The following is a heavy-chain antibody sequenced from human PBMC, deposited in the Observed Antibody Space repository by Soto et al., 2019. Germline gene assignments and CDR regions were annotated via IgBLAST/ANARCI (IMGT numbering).Heavy chain of an antibody. CDR1: GGSISSSNW. CDR3: ARSYCSGGSCSNSGWFDP. Sequence: SETLSLTCAVSGGSISSSNWWSWVRQPPGKGLEWIGEIYHSGSTNYNPSLKSRVTISVDKSKNQFSLKLSSVTAADTAVYYCARSYCSGGSCSNSGWFDPWGQGTLVTVS. D-gene: IGHD2-15*01. J-gene: IGHJ5*02. V-gene: IGHV4-4*02. CDR2: IYHSGST.